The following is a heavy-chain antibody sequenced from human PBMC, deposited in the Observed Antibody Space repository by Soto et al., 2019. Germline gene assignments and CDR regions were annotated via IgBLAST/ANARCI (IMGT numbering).Heavy chain of an antibody. D-gene: IGHD3-9*01. CDR3: AKNLLLLLRYFDWSDYYYGMDV. J-gene: IGHJ6*02. CDR1: GFTFSSYA. CDR2: ISGSGGST. V-gene: IGHV3-23*01. Sequence: PGGSLRLSCAASGFTFSSYAMSWVRQAPGKGLEWVSAISGSGGSTYYADSVKGRFTISRDNSKNTLYLQMNSLRAEDTAVYYCAKNLLLLLRYFDWSDYYYGMDVWGQGTTVTVSS.